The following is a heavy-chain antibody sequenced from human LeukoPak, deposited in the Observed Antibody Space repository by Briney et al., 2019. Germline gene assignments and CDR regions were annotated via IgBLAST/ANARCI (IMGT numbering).Heavy chain of an antibody. CDR3: ARDANYYDSSGYDY. D-gene: IGHD3-22*01. Sequence: SETLSLTCTVSGGSISSYYWSWIRQPAGKGLEWIGRIYTSGSTNYNLSLKSRVTMSVDTSKNQFSLKLSSVTAADTAVYYCARDANYYDSSGYDYWGQGTLVTVSS. J-gene: IGHJ4*02. V-gene: IGHV4-4*07. CDR1: GGSISSYY. CDR2: IYTSGST.